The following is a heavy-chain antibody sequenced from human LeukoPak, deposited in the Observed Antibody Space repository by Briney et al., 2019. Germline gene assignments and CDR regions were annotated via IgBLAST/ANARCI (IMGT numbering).Heavy chain of an antibody. D-gene: IGHD6-19*01. CDR1: GGSFSGYY. CDR2: INHSGST. CDR3: ARRAPFIAVAGSNYYYGMDV. J-gene: IGHJ6*02. Sequence: NPSETLSLTCAVYGGSFSGYYWSWIRQPPGKGLEWIGEINHSGSTNYNPSLKSRVTISVDTSKNQFPLKLSSVTAADTAVYYCARRAPFIAVAGSNYYYGMDVWGQGTTVTVSS. V-gene: IGHV4-34*01.